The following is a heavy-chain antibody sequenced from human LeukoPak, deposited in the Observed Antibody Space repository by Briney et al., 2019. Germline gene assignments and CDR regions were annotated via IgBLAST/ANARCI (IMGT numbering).Heavy chain of an antibody. CDR2: ISSSGTAK. V-gene: IGHV3-11*04. CDR3: ARSVVVAATWDYFDY. CDR1: GFTFSDYY. D-gene: IGHD2-15*01. Sequence: GGSLRLSCAASGFTFSDYYMTWIRQAPGKGLEWVSYISSSGTAKFYADSVKGRFTISRDNAKNSLYLQMNSLRAEDTAVYYCARSVVVAATWDYFDYWGQGTLVTVSS. J-gene: IGHJ4*02.